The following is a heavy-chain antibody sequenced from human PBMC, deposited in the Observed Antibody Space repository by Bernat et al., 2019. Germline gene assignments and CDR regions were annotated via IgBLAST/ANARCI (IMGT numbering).Heavy chain of an antibody. D-gene: IGHD1-26*01. CDR1: GFTVSSNY. Sequence: EVQLVESGGGLVQPGGSLRLSCAASGFTVSSNYMSWVRQAPGKGLEWVSVIYSGGSTYYADSVKGRFTISRDNSKNTLYLQMNSLRAEDTAVYYGARDIGWELRFDYWGQGTLVTVSS. CDR2: IYSGGST. CDR3: ARDIGWELRFDY. V-gene: IGHV3-66*01. J-gene: IGHJ4*02.